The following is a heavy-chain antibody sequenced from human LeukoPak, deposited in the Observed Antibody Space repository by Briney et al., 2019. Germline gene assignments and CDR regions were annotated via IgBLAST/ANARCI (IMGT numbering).Heavy chain of an antibody. CDR2: ISAYNGNT. CDR3: ARDRRIRARTFDI. D-gene: IGHD5-18*01. V-gene: IGHV1-18*01. Sequence: ASVKVSCKASGYTFSSYGISWVRQAPGRGLEWMGWISAYNGNTNYAQKLQGRVTMTTDTSTTTAYMELRSLRSDDTAVYYCARDRRIRARTFDIWGQGTMVTVSS. J-gene: IGHJ3*02. CDR1: GYTFSSYG.